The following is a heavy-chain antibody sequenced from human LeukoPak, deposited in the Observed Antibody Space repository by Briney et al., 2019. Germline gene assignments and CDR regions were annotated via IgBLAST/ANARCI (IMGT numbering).Heavy chain of an antibody. V-gene: IGHV7-4-1*02. CDR3: ARDRPAGYYDSSGYLNNWFDP. Sequence: ASVKVSCKASGYTFTSYAMNWVRQAPGQGLEWMGWISTNTGNPTYAQGFTGRFVFSLDTSVSTAYLQISSLKAEDTAVYYCARDRPAGYYDSSGYLNNWFDPWGQGTLVTVSS. J-gene: IGHJ5*02. D-gene: IGHD3-22*01. CDR2: ISTNTGNP. CDR1: GYTFTSYA.